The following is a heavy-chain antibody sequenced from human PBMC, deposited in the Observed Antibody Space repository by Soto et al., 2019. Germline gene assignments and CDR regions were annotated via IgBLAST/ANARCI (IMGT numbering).Heavy chain of an antibody. V-gene: IGHV4-31*03. D-gene: IGHD4-4*01. CDR2: IYYSGST. J-gene: IGHJ4*02. CDR1: GGSISSGGYY. CDR3: ARNSNYRTYFDY. Sequence: PSETLSLTCTVSGGSISSGGYYWSWIRQHPGKGLEWIGYIYYSGSTYYNPSLKSRVTISVDTSKNQFSLKLSSVTAADTAVYYCARNSNYRTYFDYWGQGTLVTVSS.